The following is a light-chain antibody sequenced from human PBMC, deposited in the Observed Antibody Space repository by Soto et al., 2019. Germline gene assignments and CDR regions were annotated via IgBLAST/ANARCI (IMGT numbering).Light chain of an antibody. CDR3: CTYAGLNTFWV. J-gene: IGLJ3*02. Sequence: QLVLTQPHSVSGAPGQTVTISCTGSSSNLGPGFDVHWYQHVPGKAPKIVLYGNTIRTSGVPDRFSGSKSGSSASLAITGLQAEDEADYHCCTYAGLNTFWVFGGGTKLTVL. CDR2: GNT. V-gene: IGLV1-40*01. CDR1: SSNLGPGFD.